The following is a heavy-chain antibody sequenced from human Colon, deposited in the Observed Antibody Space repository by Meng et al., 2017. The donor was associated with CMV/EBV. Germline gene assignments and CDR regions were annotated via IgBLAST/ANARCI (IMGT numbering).Heavy chain of an antibody. D-gene: IGHD1-7*01. Sequence: GGSLRLSCAPSEFRFISYDMTWVRQAPGKGLEWISYISASGFTIYYADSVKGRFTISRDNANNSLYLHMNALRADDTAVYYCARGYQKFNWNYRSFDLWGQGTLVTVSS. CDR1: EFRFISYD. J-gene: IGHJ4*02. V-gene: IGHV3-48*03. CDR3: ARGYQKFNWNYRSFDL. CDR2: ISASGFTI.